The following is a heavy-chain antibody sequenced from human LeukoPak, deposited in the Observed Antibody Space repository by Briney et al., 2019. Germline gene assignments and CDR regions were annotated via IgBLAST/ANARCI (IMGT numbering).Heavy chain of an antibody. V-gene: IGHV4-4*07. J-gene: IGHJ3*02. Sequence: SETLSLTCTVSGGSISSCYWSWIRQPAGKGLEWIGRIYTSGSTNYNPSLKSRVTMSVDTSKNQFSLKLSSVTAADTAVYYCARGEYYGSGKAFDIWGQGAMVTVSS. CDR3: ARGEYYGSGKAFDI. D-gene: IGHD3-10*01. CDR1: GGSISSCY. CDR2: IYTSGST.